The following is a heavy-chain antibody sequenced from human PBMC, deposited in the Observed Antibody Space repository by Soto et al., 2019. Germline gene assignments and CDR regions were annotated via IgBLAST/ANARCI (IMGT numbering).Heavy chain of an antibody. D-gene: IGHD3-16*01. V-gene: IGHV5-51*01. Sequence: PGESLKISCKGSGYSFTDHWTGWVRQVPGEGLEWLAMIYPGDSDTRYSPSFQGQVTISADRSITTAYLQWGSLKASDTAMYYCAAYTASSGRHFGYWGQGTLVTVSS. CDR1: GYSFTDHW. CDR3: AAYTASSGRHFGY. J-gene: IGHJ4*02. CDR2: IYPGDSDT.